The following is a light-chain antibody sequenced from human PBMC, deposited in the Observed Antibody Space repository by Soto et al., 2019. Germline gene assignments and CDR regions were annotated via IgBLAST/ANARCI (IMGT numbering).Light chain of an antibody. CDR3: QHYGYPQWT. CDR2: GVS. J-gene: IGKJ1*01. V-gene: IGKV3-20*01. CDR1: QSGSDSY. Sequence: NVLTQSPGTLSLSPGERATLSCRASQSGSDSYLAWYQQKPGQPPRLLIYGVSSRAYGIPDRFSGSGSGTDFTLTISRLEPEDFAVYYCQHYGYPQWTFGQGTKVDIK.